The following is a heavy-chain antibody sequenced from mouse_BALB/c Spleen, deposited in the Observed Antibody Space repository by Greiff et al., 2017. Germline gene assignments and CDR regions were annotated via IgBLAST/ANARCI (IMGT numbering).Heavy chain of an antibody. D-gene: IGHD2-14*01. J-gene: IGHJ3*01. Sequence: EVKLMESGGGLVKPGGSLKLSCAASGFAFSSYDMSWVRQTPEKRLEWVAYISSGGGSTYYPDTVKGRFTISRDNAKNTLYLQMSSLKSEDTAMYYCARQYYRSWFAYWGQGTLVTVSA. V-gene: IGHV5-12-1*01. CDR2: ISSGGGST. CDR3: ARQYYRSWFAY. CDR1: GFAFSSYD.